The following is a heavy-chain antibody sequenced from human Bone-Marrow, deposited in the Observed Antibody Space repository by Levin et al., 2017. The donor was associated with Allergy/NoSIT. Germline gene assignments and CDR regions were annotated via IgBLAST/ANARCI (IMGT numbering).Heavy chain of an antibody. Sequence: GGSLRLSCAASGFAFSSYAMSWVRQSPGKGLEWVSTIGATGATTYYPDSVKGRFTISRDNSKNTLYLQMNSLSAEDTAIYYCAKGTQRGDPRVDVWGQGTTVTVSS. V-gene: IGHV3-23*01. CDR3: AKGTQRGDPRVDV. CDR2: IGATGATT. D-gene: IGHD3-10*01. J-gene: IGHJ6*02. CDR1: GFAFSSYA.